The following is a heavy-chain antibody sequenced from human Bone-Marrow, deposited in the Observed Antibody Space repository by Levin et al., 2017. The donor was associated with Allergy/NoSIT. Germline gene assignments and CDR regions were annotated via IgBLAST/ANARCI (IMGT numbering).Heavy chain of an antibody. D-gene: IGHD3-3*01. V-gene: IGHV1-69*10. CDR3: ARRGFGSGSYYYGMDV. CDR2: VIPLLRTV. J-gene: IGHJ6*02. Sequence: ASVKVSCNLSGGTFSNLAITWVRQAPGQGLEWMGGVIPLLRTVDYAQKFQGRVTITADKSTTTAYMTLSSLGSEDTAIYYCARRGFGSGSYYYGMDVWGQGTTVTVSS. CDR1: GGTFSNLA.